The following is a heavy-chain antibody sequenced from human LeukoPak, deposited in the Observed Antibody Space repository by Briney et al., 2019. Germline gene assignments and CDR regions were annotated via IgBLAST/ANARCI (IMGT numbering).Heavy chain of an antibody. V-gene: IGHV3-74*01. D-gene: IGHD2-2*01. Sequence: GGSLRLSCAASGFTFSSYAMNWVRQAPGKGLVWVSRINSDGSSTSYADSVKGRFTISRDNAKNTLYLQMNSLRAEETAVYYCARNLGGGGVVPAVHSGLQHWGQGTLVTVSS. J-gene: IGHJ1*01. CDR1: GFTFSSYA. CDR3: ARNLGGGGVVPAVHSGLQH. CDR2: INSDGSST.